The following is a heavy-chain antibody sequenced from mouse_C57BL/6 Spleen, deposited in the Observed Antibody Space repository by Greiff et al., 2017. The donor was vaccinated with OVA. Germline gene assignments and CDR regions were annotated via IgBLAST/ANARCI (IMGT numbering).Heavy chain of an antibody. D-gene: IGHD2-5*01. CDR2: ISSGSSTI. Sequence: EVMLVESGGGLVKPGGSLKLSCAASGFTFSDYGMHWVRQAPEKGLEWVAYISSGSSTIYYADTVKGRFTISRDNAKNTLFLQMTSLRSEDTAMYYCARHSNGYAMDYWGQGTSVTVSS. J-gene: IGHJ4*01. CDR3: ARHSNGYAMDY. CDR1: GFTFSDYG. V-gene: IGHV5-17*01.